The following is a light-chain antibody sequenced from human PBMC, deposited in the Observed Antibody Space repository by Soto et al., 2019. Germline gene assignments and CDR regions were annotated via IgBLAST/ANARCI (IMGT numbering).Light chain of an antibody. CDR2: KAS. CDR1: QGISSW. V-gene: IGKV1-5*03. CDR3: QQYDSYST. Sequence: IRMTQSPSSFSASTGDRVTITCRASQGISSWLAWYQQKPGKAPKLLIYKASTLESGVPSRFSGSGFGTEFTLTINSLQPDDSATYYCQQYDSYSTFGQGTKVDIK. J-gene: IGKJ1*01.